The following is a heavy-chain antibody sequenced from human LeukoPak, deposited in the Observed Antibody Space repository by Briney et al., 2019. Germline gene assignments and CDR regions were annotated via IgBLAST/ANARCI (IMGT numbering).Heavy chain of an antibody. D-gene: IGHD3-22*01. V-gene: IGHV4-31*11. CDR2: IYYSGST. CDR3: ARATYYYDSSGYLYRYFDY. Sequence: PSETLSLTCAVYGGSFSGYYWSWIRQHPGKGLEWIGYIYYSGSTYYNPSLKSRVTISVDTSKNQFSLKLSSVTAADTAVYYCARATYYYDSSGYLYRYFDYWGQGTLVTVSS. J-gene: IGHJ4*02. CDR1: GGSFSGYY.